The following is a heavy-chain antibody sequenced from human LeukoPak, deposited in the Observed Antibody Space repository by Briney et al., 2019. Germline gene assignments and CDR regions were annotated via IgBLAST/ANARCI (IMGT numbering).Heavy chain of an antibody. CDR1: GGSISSSNYY. CDR3: ARDSTTMVYNWFDP. Sequence: SETLSLTCSVSGGSISSSNYYWGWIRQPPGKGLEWIGSIYYSGSTYYNPSLKSRVTISVDTSKNQISLKLSSVTAADTAVYYCARDSTTMVYNWFDPWGQGTLVTVSS. D-gene: IGHD3-10*01. CDR2: IYYSGST. V-gene: IGHV4-39*07. J-gene: IGHJ5*02.